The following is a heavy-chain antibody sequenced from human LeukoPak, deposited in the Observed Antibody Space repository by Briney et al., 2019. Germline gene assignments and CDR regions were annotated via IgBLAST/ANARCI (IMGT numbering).Heavy chain of an antibody. D-gene: IGHD3-22*01. CDR3: ARGHYYDSSGYWGDY. CDR1: GYTFTGYY. Sequence: ASVTVSCKASGYTFTGYYMHWVRQAPGQGLEWMGWINPNSGGTNYAQKFQGGVTMTRDTSISTAYMELSRLRSDDTAVYYCARGHYYDSSGYWGDYWGQGTLVTVSS. V-gene: IGHV1-2*02. CDR2: INPNSGGT. J-gene: IGHJ4*02.